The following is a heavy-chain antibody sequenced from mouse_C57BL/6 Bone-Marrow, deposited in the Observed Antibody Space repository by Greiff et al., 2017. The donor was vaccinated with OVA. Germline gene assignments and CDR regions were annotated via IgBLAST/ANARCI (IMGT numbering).Heavy chain of an antibody. Sequence: VQLQQPGAELVKPGASVKLSCKASGYTFTSYWMQWVKQRPGQGLEWIGEIDPSDSYTNYNQKFTGKATLTVDTSSSTAYMQLSSLTSEDSAVYDWARGTLTGSFDYWGQGTTLTVSS. D-gene: IGHD4-1*01. V-gene: IGHV1-50*01. CDR2: IDPSDSYT. CDR1: GYTFTSYW. CDR3: ARGTLTGSFDY. J-gene: IGHJ2*01.